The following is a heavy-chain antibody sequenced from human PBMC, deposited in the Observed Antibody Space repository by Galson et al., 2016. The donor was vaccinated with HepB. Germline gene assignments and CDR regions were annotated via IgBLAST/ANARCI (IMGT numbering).Heavy chain of an antibody. CDR1: GFSFSSSA. D-gene: IGHD3-10*01. J-gene: IGHJ4*02. V-gene: IGHV3-30*04. CDR2: ISYHGSNK. Sequence: SLRLSCAASGFSFSSSAMHWVRQAPGKGLEWVAVISYHGSNKHYVDSVKGRFTIPRDNSKNTLYLQMNSLRVEDTAMYYCARDGYYYGSGSYGAATYWGQGTPVTVSS. CDR3: ARDGYYYGSGSYGAATY.